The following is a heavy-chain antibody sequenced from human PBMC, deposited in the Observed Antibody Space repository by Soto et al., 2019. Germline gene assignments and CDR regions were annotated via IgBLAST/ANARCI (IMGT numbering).Heavy chain of an antibody. CDR2: ISYDGSNK. CDR1: GFTFSSYA. V-gene: IGHV3-30-3*01. CDR3: ARSRLLSARVYYFDY. J-gene: IGHJ4*02. D-gene: IGHD1-26*01. Sequence: QVQLMESGGGVVQPGRSLRLSCAASGFTFSSYAMHWVRQAPGKGLEWVAVISYDGSNKYYADSVKGRFTISRDNSKNTLYLQMNSLRAEDTAVYYCARSRLLSARVYYFDYWGQGTLVTVSS.